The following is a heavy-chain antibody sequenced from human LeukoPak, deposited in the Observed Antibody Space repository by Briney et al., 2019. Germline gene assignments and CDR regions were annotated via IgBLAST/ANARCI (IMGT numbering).Heavy chain of an antibody. J-gene: IGHJ4*02. CDR3: ARAMVAGDFDY. V-gene: IGHV3-23*01. CDR1: GFTFSNFL. CDR2: ISGSGGDT. D-gene: IGHD5-18*01. Sequence: GGSLRLSCAASGFTFSNFLMTWVRQAPGKGPEWVSAISGSGGDTYYADSVKGRFTISRDNAKNSLYLQMNSLRAEDTAVYYCARAMVAGDFDYWGQGTLVTVSS.